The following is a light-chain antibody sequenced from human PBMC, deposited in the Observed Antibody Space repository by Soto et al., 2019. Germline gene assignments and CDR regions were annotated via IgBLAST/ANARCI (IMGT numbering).Light chain of an antibody. CDR1: QSVSSD. J-gene: IGKJ4*01. CDR3: QQRSNWQRLT. CDR2: DAS. V-gene: IGKV3-11*01. Sequence: EIVLTQSPATLSLSPGERATLSCRASQSVSSDLAWSQQKPGQAPRLLIYDASNRATGIQARFSGSGSGTDFTRTISSLEPEDFAVYYCQQRSNWQRLTFGGGTKVEIK.